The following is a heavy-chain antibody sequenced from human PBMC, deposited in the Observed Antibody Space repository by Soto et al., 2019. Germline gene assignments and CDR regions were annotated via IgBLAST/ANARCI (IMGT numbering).Heavy chain of an antibody. D-gene: IGHD7-27*01. CDR1: GGAINTDTYC. Sequence: SETLSLTCTVSGGAINTDTYCWGWIRQPPGKGLEWIGFLYYSGSTHYNPSLKSLVTISIDTSKNQFSLKLTSVTAADTAVYFCARGLGPGIHYNWFDPWGQGTLVTSPQ. V-gene: IGHV4-31*01. CDR2: LYYSGST. J-gene: IGHJ5*02. CDR3: ARGLGPGIHYNWFDP.